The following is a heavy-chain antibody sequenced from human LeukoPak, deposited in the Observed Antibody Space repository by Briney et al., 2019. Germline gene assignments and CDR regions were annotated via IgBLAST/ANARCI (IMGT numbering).Heavy chain of an antibody. D-gene: IGHD3-10*01. CDR2: IIPIFGTA. V-gene: IGHV1-69*13. CDR3: ARFRYYGSGSYYNAFDY. CDR1: GYTFTSYA. Sequence: SVKVSCKASGYTFTSYAISWVRQAPGQGLEWMGGIIPIFGTANYAQKFQGRVTITADESTSTAYMELSSLRSEDTAVYYCARFRYYGSGSYYNAFDYWGQGTLVTVSS. J-gene: IGHJ4*02.